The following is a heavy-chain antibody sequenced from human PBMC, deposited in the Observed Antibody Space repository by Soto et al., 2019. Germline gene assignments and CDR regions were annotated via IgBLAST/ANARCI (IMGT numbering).Heavy chain of an antibody. J-gene: IGHJ3*02. CDR1: GGTFSSHA. CDR3: ARGPYPGAFDI. Sequence: ASVKVSCKASGGTFSSHAISWVRQAPGQGLEWMGGIIPIFGTANYAQKFQGRVTITADKSTSTAYMELSSLRSEDTAVYYCARGPYPGAFDIWGQGTMVTVSS. V-gene: IGHV1-69*06. CDR2: IIPIFGTA.